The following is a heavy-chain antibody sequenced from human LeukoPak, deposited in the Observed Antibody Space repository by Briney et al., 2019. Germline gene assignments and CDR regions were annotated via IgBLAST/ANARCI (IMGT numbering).Heavy chain of an antibody. CDR3: ARDREYYDILTGYYNLIDY. D-gene: IGHD3-9*01. Sequence: GGSLRLSCAASGFTFSSYSMNWVRQAPGKGLEWVSSISSSSSYICYADSVKGRFTISRDNAKNSLYLQMNSLRAEDTAVYYCARDREYYDILTGYYNLIDYWGQGTLVTVSS. J-gene: IGHJ4*02. CDR2: ISSSSSYI. CDR1: GFTFSSYS. V-gene: IGHV3-21*01.